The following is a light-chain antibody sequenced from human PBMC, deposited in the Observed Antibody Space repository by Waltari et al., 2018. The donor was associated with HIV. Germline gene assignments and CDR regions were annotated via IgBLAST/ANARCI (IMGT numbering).Light chain of an antibody. CDR2: EVS. J-gene: IGLJ2*01. Sequence: QSALTQPASVSGSPGQSITISCTGTSSDVGSYNLVSWYQQHPGKAPKLMIYEVSKRPSGVSNLFAVSKSGHTASLTIAVFQAEDEADYYCCSYAGSSTLVFGGGTKLTVL. CDR1: SSDVGSYNL. CDR3: CSYAGSSTLV. V-gene: IGLV2-23*02.